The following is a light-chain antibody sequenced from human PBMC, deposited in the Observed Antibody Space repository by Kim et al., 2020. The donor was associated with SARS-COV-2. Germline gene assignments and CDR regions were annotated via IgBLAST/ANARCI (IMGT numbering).Light chain of an antibody. CDR1: ELGDKY. CDR2: QDN. CDR3: QAWDSNTYV. J-gene: IGLJ1*01. Sequence: SYELTQPPSVSVSPGQTASITCSGDELGDKYACWYQQKPGQSPVLVIYQDNKRPSGIPERFSGSNSGNTATLTISGTQAMDEADYYCQAWDSNTYVFGTG. V-gene: IGLV3-1*01.